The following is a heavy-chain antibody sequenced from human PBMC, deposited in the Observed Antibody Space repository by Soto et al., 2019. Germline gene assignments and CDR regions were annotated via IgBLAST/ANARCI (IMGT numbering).Heavy chain of an antibody. CDR2: INHRGST. Sequence: PSETLSLTYAVYGGSFSGYYWSWIRQPPGKGLEWIGEINHRGSTNYNPSLKSRVTVSVDTSKNQFSLKLSSVTAADTAVYYCARVERTQYSGSYSYFWGQGTLVTVSS. CDR3: ARVERTQYSGSYSYF. D-gene: IGHD1-26*01. V-gene: IGHV4-34*01. CDR1: GGSFSGYY. J-gene: IGHJ4*02.